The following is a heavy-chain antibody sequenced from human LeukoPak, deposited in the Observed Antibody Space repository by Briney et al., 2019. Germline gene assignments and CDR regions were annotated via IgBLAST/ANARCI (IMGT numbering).Heavy chain of an antibody. D-gene: IGHD1-26*01. V-gene: IGHV4-34*01. CDR1: GGSFSGYY. Sequence: PSETLSLTCAVYGGSFSGYYWSWIRQPPGKGLEWIGSIYHSGSTYYNPSLKSRVTISVDTSKNQFSLKLSSVTAADTAVYYCARVMGATGFDYWGQGTLVTVSS. CDR2: IYHSGST. CDR3: ARVMGATGFDY. J-gene: IGHJ4*02.